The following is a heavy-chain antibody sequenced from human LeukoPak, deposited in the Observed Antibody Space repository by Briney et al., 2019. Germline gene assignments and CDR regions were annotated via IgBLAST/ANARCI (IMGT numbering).Heavy chain of an antibody. CDR1: GYTFTSYD. D-gene: IGHD2-2*01. J-gene: IGHJ3*02. CDR3: ARALSYCSSTSCSSHGAFDI. CDR2: MNPNSGNA. Sequence: GASVKVSCKASGYTFTSYDINWVRQATGQGLEWMGWMNPNSGNASYAQKFQGRVTITRNTSISTAYMELSSLRSEDTAVYYCARALSYCSSTSCSSHGAFDIWGQGTMVTVSS. V-gene: IGHV1-8*03.